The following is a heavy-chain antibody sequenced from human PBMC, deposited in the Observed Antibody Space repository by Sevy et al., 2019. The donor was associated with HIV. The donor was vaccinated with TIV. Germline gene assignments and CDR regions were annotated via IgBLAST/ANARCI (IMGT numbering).Heavy chain of an antibody. CDR3: PRGRVRQQVVRWNHYFDY. V-gene: IGHV3-48*03. CDR2: ISPSGSAK. CDR1: GFTFNSYE. J-gene: IGHJ4*02. Sequence: GGSLRLSCAVSGFTFNSYEMNWVRQAPGKGLEWISYISPSGSAKYYADSVKGRVTISRDNAKSSLYLQMNSLTAEDTSVYYCPRGRVRQQVVRWNHYFDYWGQGTLVTVSS. D-gene: IGHD6-13*01.